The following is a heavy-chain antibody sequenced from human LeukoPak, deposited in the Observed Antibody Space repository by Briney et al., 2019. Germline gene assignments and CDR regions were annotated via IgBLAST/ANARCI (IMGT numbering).Heavy chain of an antibody. CDR3: ASKRFGYDSSGYYKQDDAFDI. CDR1: GGSISSSSYY. CDR2: IYHSGST. V-gene: IGHV4-39*07. D-gene: IGHD3-22*01. J-gene: IGHJ3*02. Sequence: SETLSLTCTVSGGSISSSSYYWGWIRQPPGKGLEWIGEIYHSGSTNYNPSLKSRVTISVDKSKNQFSLKLSSVTAADTAVYYCASKRFGYDSSGYYKQDDAFDIWGQGTMVTVSS.